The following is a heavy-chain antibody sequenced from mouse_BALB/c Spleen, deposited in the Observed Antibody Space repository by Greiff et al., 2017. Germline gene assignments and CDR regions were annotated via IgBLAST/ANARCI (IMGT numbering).Heavy chain of an antibody. J-gene: IGHJ4*01. CDR1: GFTFSIYG. CDR3: ARDRGAMDY. Sequence: EVMLVESGGGLVQPGGSLKLSCAASGFTFSIYGMSWVRQTPDKRLELVATINSNGGSTYYPDSLKGRFTISRDNAKNTLYLQMSSLKSEDTAMYYCARDRGAMDYWGQGTSVTVSS. D-gene: IGHD3-1*01. CDR2: INSNGGST. V-gene: IGHV5-6-3*01.